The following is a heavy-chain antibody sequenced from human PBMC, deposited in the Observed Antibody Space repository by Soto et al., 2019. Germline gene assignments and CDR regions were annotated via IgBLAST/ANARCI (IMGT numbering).Heavy chain of an antibody. CDR3: ARGYSGYAGYFDY. J-gene: IGHJ4*02. CDR2: IYHSGST. CDR1: GGSISSSNW. V-gene: IGHV4-4*02. D-gene: IGHD5-12*01. Sequence: QVQLQESGPGLVKPSGTLSLTCAASGGSISSSNWWSWVRQPPGKGLEWIGEIYHSGSTNYNPSLNSRVTISVAKSKTQFSLKLSSVTAADTAVYYCARGYSGYAGYFDYWGQGTLVTVSS.